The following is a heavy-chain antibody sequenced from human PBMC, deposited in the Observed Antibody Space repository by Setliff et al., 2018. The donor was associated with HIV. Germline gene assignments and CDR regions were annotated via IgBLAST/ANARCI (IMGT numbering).Heavy chain of an antibody. CDR1: GFIVTDNW. Sequence: GGSLRLSCAVSGFIVTDNWMAWARQAPGKGLEWVGHIFSQTHGGAISYVEPVKGRFTISRDESRNILYLEMNNVNTEDTAMYFCVRASPPFHIWGQGTMVTVSS. CDR2: IFSQTHGGAI. V-gene: IGHV3-15*06. CDR3: VRASPPFHI. J-gene: IGHJ3*02.